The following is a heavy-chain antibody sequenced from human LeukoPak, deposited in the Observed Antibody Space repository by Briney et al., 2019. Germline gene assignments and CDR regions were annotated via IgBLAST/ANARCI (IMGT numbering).Heavy chain of an antibody. D-gene: IGHD3-22*01. V-gene: IGHV3-23*01. J-gene: IGHJ4*02. CDR3: AKAQFYYDSSGYNF. CDR2: IGGSGDIT. Sequence: PGGSLRLSCAASGFTFSSYAVSWVRQAPGKGLEWVSSIGGSGDITYYADSVKGRFTISRDNSKNTLYLQMNSLRAEDTAVYHCAKAQFYYDSSGYNFWGQGTLVTVSS. CDR1: GFTFSSYA.